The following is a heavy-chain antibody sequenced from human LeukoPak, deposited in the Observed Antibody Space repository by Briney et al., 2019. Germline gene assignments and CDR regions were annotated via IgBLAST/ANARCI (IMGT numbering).Heavy chain of an antibody. V-gene: IGHV4-34*01. D-gene: IGHD3-10*01. CDR1: GGSFSGYY. CDR2: INHSGST. Sequence: SETLSLTCAVYGGSFSGYYWSWIRQPPGKGLEWIGEINHSGSTNYNPSLKSRVTISVDTSKNQFSLKLSSVTAADTAVYYCARTQSYYYGPGSYSHNWFDPWGQGTLVTVSS. CDR3: ARTQSYYYGPGSYSHNWFDP. J-gene: IGHJ5*02.